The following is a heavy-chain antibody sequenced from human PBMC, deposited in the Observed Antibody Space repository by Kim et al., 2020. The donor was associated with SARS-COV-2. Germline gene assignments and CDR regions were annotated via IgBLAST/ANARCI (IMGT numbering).Heavy chain of an antibody. V-gene: IGHV1-69*13. D-gene: IGHD1-26*01. CDR1: GGTFSSYA. CDR3: SRRAGGQGGMGV. CDR2: IILIFGTA. Sequence: SVKVSCKASGGTFSSYAISWVRQAPGQGLEWMGGIILIFGTANYAQKFQGRVTITADESTSTAYMELSSLRSEDTAVYYCSRRAGGQGGMGVWGQGTTVTVSS. J-gene: IGHJ6*02.